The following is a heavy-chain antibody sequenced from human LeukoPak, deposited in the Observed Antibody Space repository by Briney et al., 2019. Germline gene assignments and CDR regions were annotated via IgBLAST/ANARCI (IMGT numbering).Heavy chain of an antibody. CDR2: ISDDSRGK. Sequence: GGSLRISCVASGFSFSRYAMSWVRQAPGKGLEWVSAISDDSRGKYYAGSVKGRFTISRDNSKNTLYMQMTSLRAEDTAIYYCAKEEDSSWSYWGQGTLVTVSA. D-gene: IGHD6-13*01. CDR1: GFSFSRYA. V-gene: IGHV3-23*01. CDR3: AKEEDSSWSY. J-gene: IGHJ4*02.